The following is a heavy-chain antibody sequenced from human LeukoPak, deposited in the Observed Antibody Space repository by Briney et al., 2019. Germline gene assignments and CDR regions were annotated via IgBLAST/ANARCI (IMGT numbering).Heavy chain of an antibody. D-gene: IGHD5-12*01. CDR1: GFTFSGYS. V-gene: IGHV3-21*06. CDR3: ASVRRRSSAYDYSDY. J-gene: IGHJ4*02. CDR2: LSSSSTYI. Sequence: PGGSLRLSCAASGFTFSGYSMNWVRQAPGKGLEWVSALSSSSTYIYYVDSVKGRFTISRDNAKNSLYLQMNSLRAEDTAIYFCASVRRRSSAYDYSDYWGQGTLVTVSA.